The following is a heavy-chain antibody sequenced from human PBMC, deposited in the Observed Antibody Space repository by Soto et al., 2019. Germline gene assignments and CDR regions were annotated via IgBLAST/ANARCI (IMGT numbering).Heavy chain of an antibody. J-gene: IGHJ6*02. V-gene: IGHV3-30-3*01. CDR2: ISYDGSNK. Sequence: PGGSLRLSCAASGFTFSSYAMHWVRQAPGKGLEWVAVISYDGSNKYYADSVKGRFTISRDNSKNTLYLQMNSLRAEDTAVYYCAGETNDFWSGPPLYGMDVWGQGTTVTVSS. D-gene: IGHD3-3*01. CDR3: AGETNDFWSGPPLYGMDV. CDR1: GFTFSSYA.